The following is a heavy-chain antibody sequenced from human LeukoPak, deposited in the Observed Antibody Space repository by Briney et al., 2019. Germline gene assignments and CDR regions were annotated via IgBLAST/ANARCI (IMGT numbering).Heavy chain of an antibody. CDR1: GDSVSSNSAA. CDR3: AISGSGTYYDEQFDY. D-gene: IGHD3-10*01. CDR2: TYYRSKWYN. Sequence: SQTLSLTCAISGDSVSSNSAAWNWIRQSPSRGLEWLGRTYYRSKWYNDYAVSVKSRITINPDTSENQFSLQLNSVTAADTAVYYCAISGSGTYYDEQFDYWGQGTLVTVSS. V-gene: IGHV6-1*01. J-gene: IGHJ4*02.